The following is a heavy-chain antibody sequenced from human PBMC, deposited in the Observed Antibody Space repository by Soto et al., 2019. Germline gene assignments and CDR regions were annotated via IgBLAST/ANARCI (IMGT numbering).Heavy chain of an antibody. J-gene: IGHJ4*02. D-gene: IGHD3-22*01. CDR2: IRSETYGGTP. CDR3: TRYYYASSGYYFY. CDR1: GFNFGNYA. Sequence: GGSLRLSCTGSGFNFGNYAMSWVRQAPGKGPEWVGFIRSETYGGTPDYAASLRGRFTISRYDSKSIAYLEINSLQTDDTAVYFFTRYYYASSGYYFYWGQGTLVTVSS. V-gene: IGHV3-49*04.